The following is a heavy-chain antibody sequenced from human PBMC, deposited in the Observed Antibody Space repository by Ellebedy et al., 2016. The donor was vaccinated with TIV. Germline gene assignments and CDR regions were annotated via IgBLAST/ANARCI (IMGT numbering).Heavy chain of an antibody. J-gene: IGHJ4*02. Sequence: SETLSLXCAVSGVSISSVGYSWSWIRQPPGKGLEWIGYIYHSGSTYYNPSLKSRVTISVDRSKNQFSLKLSSVTAADTAVYYCARGKAFTMVRGVIRYFDYWGQGTLVTVSS. CDR1: GVSISSVGYS. D-gene: IGHD3-10*01. CDR2: IYHSGST. CDR3: ARGKAFTMVRGVIRYFDY. V-gene: IGHV4-30-2*01.